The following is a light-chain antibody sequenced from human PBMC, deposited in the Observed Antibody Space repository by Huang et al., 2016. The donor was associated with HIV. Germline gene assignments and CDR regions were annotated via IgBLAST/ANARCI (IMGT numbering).Light chain of an antibody. CDR3: QQFSDFF. Sequence: IQLTQFPSSLSASVGDRVSITCRASQDINNNLAWYQQKPGKAPKLLIYATSTLQNGVPSRVSGRGSGTVFIRTINNLQPEDFATYYCQQFSDFFFGPGTRVDVK. CDR1: QDINNN. J-gene: IGKJ3*01. V-gene: IGKV1-9*01. CDR2: ATS.